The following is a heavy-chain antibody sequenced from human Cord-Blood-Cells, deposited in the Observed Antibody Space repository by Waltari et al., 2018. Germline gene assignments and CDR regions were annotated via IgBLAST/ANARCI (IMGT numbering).Heavy chain of an antibody. CDR2: IKSKTDGGTI. J-gene: IGHJ4*02. CDR1: GFTFSNAW. V-gene: IGHV3-15*01. Sequence: EVQLVESGGGLVKPGGSLRLPCVDSGFTFSNAWLAWVRQAPGKGLEWIGRIKSKTDGGTIDYAAPVKGRFTISRDDSKNTLYLQMNSLKTEDTAVYYCTSSEKPTVRFDYWGQGTLVTVSS. CDR3: TSSEKPTVRFDY. D-gene: IGHD4-4*01.